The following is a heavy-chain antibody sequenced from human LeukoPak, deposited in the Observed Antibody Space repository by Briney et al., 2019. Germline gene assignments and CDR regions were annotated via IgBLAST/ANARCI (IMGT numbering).Heavy chain of an antibody. CDR3: ARDYDILTGYFDY. V-gene: IGHV1-2*02. J-gene: IGHJ4*02. CDR2: INPNSGGT. CDR1: GYTFTGYY. Sequence: GASVKVSCKASGYTFTGYYMHRVRQAPGQGLEWMGWINPNSGGTNYAQKFQGRVTMTRDTSISTAYMELSRLRSDDTAVYYCARDYDILTGYFDYWGQGTLVTVSS. D-gene: IGHD3-9*01.